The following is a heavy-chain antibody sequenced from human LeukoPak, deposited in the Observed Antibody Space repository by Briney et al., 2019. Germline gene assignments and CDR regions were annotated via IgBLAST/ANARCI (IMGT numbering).Heavy chain of an antibody. CDR3: ARGSNASDVS. CDR2: TYYRSKWYN. D-gene: IGHD2-2*01. J-gene: IGHJ4*02. V-gene: IGHV6-1*01. Sequence: SQTLSLTCAISGDSVSSNSTAWNWIRQSRSRGLEWLGRTYYRSKWYNDYAVSVKSRIIINPDTSKNQVSLQLNSVTPEDTAVYYWARGSNASDVSWGQGTLVIVSS. CDR1: GDSVSSNSTA.